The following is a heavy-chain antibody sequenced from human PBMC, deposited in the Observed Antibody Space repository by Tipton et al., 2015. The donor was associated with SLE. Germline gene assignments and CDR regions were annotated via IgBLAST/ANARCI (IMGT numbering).Heavy chain of an antibody. J-gene: IGHJ1*01. CDR1: GGSFSDYY. D-gene: IGHD1-14*01. V-gene: IGHV4-34*01. CDR3: SRRPSTSITPRPPEY. Sequence: TLSLTCAVSGGSFSDYYYNWVRQSPGKGLEWIGEIHHSGLTNLNRSLKSRVTLSVDTSKKHISLNLTSVTAADTAVYYCSRRPSTSITPRPPEYLGHGTLVPVS. CDR2: IHHSGLT.